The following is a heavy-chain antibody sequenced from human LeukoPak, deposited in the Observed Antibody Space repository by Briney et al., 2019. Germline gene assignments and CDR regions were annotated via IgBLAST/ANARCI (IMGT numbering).Heavy chain of an antibody. V-gene: IGHV3-30*04. D-gene: IGHD3-10*01. CDR3: ARERYFYASRGIDY. CDR1: GFTFSSYA. CDR2: ISYDGSNK. Sequence: GGSLRLSCAASGFTFSSYAMHWVRQAPGKGLEWVAVISYDGSNKYYADSVKGRFTISRDNSKNSLYLQMNGLRAEDTAIYYCARERYFYASRGIDYWGQGTLVTVSS. J-gene: IGHJ4*02.